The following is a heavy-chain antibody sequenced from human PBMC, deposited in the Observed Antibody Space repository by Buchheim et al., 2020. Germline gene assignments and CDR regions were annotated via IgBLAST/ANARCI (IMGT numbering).Heavy chain of an antibody. Sequence: QVQLQESGPGLVKPSQTLSLTCTVSGGSISSGSYYWSWIRQPAGKGLEWIGRIYTSGSTNYNPSLKSRVTISVDTSKKQFSLKLSSVTAADTAVYYCAREAYYYDSSGYRSLDFDYWGQGTL. CDR1: GGSISSGSYY. CDR2: IYTSGST. CDR3: AREAYYYDSSGYRSLDFDY. V-gene: IGHV4-61*02. D-gene: IGHD3-22*01. J-gene: IGHJ4*02.